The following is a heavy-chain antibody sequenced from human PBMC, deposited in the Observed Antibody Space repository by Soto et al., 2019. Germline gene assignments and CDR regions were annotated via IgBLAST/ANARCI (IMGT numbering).Heavy chain of an antibody. CDR2: INVANGNT. D-gene: IGHD3-10*01. V-gene: IGHV1-3*01. Sequence: ASVKVSCKASGYTFIRSAMHWVRQAPGQRLEWMGWINVANGNTKYSQKFQGRVTITRDTSATTAYMELSSLTSEDTAVYYCARDGLWFGESPNVDYWGQGTLVTVSS. CDR1: GYTFIRSA. CDR3: ARDGLWFGESPNVDY. J-gene: IGHJ4*02.